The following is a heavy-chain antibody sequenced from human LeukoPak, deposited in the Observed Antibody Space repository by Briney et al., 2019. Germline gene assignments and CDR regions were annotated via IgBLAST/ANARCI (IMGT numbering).Heavy chain of an antibody. J-gene: IGHJ6*03. Sequence: GASVKVSCKASGYTFTSYAMHWVRQAPGQRLEWMGWINAGNGNTKYSQKFQGRVTITRDTSASTAYMELSSLRSEDTAVYYCATGGCQEPRNYYYYYMDVWGKGTTVTV. CDR2: INAGNGNT. CDR1: GYTFTSYA. V-gene: IGHV1-3*01. CDR3: ATGGCQEPRNYYYYYMDV. D-gene: IGHD1-14*01.